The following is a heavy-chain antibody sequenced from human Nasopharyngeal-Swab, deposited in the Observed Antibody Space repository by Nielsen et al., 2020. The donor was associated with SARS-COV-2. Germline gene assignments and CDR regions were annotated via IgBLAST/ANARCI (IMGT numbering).Heavy chain of an antibody. CDR1: GGSISSGSIRSYY. J-gene: IGHJ4*02. CDR3: AREVVGGLVDS. CDR2: FSYTGIT. Sequence: SETLSLTCTVSGGSISSGSIRSYYWSWIRQPPGKGLEWIGCFSYTGITNYNPSLKGRVTISVDMSKNQFSLKLSSVAASDTAVYYCAREVVGGLVDSWGQGTLVTVSS. V-gene: IGHV4-61*01. D-gene: IGHD1-26*01.